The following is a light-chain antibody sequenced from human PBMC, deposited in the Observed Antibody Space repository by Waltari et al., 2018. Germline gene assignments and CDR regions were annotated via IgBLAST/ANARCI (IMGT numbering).Light chain of an antibody. CDR2: AAF. V-gene: IGKV1-39*01. CDR3: QQSSSTPPT. Sequence: DIQMTQSPSSLSASVGDRVTITCRASQSIRSYLNWYQQKPGKAHKLLIYAAFSLQSGVPSRFGGSGSGTDFTLTISSLQPEDFATYYCQQSSSTPPTFGQGTKVEIK. J-gene: IGKJ1*01. CDR1: QSIRSY.